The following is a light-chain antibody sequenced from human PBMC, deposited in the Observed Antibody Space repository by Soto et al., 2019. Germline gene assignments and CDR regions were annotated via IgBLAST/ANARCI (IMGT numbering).Light chain of an antibody. V-gene: IGKV3-11*01. CDR1: QSVSSY. CDR3: QQRSNWPPIT. J-gene: IGKJ5*01. CDR2: DAS. Sequence: EIVFTQSPATLSLSPGERATLSCRASQSVSSYLAWYQQKPGQAPRLLIYDASNRATGIPARFSGSGSGTDFTLTISSLGPEDFEVYYCQQRSNWPPITFGQGTRL.